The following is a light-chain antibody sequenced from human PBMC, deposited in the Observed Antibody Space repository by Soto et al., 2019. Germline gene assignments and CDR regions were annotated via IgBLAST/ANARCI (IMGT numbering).Light chain of an antibody. CDR2: GAS. CDR3: QQYNDWPPWT. V-gene: IGKV3-15*01. Sequence: EIVMTQSPATLSVSPGERATLSCRASQSVNSNLAWYQQKPGQAPRLLIYGASNRATGIPARFSGSGSGTEFILTISSLQSEDFAVYYCQQYNDWPPWTFGQGTKVEIK. CDR1: QSVNSN. J-gene: IGKJ1*01.